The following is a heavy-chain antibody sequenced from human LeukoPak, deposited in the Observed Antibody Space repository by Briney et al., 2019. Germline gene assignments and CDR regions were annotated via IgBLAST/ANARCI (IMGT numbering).Heavy chain of an antibody. J-gene: IGHJ5*02. CDR2: ISSSSSYI. D-gene: IGHD2-2*01. CDR1: GFTFSSYS. V-gene: IGHV3-21*01. Sequence: MAGRSLRLSCAASGFTFSSYSMNWVRQAPGKGLEWVSSISSSSSYIYYADSVKGRFTISRDNAKNSLYLQMNSLRAEDTAVYYCARGVVVVPAAIWWFDPWGQGTLVTVSS. CDR3: ARGVVVVPAAIWWFDP.